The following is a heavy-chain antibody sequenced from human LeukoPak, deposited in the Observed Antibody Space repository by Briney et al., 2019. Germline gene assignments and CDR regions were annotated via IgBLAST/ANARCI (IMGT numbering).Heavy chain of an antibody. CDR3: AREGVGATHADFDY. Sequence: ASVKVSCKASGYTFTSYDINWVRQATGQGLEWMGWMNPNSGNTGYAQKFQGRVTMTRNTSISTAYMELSSLRSDDTAVYYCAREGVGATHADFDYWGQGTLVTVSS. V-gene: IGHV1-8*01. CDR1: GYTFTSYD. J-gene: IGHJ4*02. D-gene: IGHD1-26*01. CDR2: MNPNSGNT.